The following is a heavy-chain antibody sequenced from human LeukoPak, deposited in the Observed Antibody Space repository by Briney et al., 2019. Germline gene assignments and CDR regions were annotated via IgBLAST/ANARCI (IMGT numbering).Heavy chain of an antibody. J-gene: IGHJ4*02. V-gene: IGHV1-18*01. CDR1: GYTFTSYG. Sequence: GASVKVSCKASGYTFTSYGISWVRQAPGHGLEWMGWNSAYNGNTNYARKLHGRVTMTTDTSTGTAYMELRSLRSDDTAVYYCASGPSGYYSWGQGTLVTVSS. CDR2: NSAYNGNT. CDR3: ASGPSGYYS. D-gene: IGHD3-22*01.